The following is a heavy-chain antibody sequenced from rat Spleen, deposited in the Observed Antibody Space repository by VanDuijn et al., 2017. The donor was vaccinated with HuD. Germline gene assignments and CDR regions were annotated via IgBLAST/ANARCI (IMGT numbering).Heavy chain of an antibody. CDR1: GFTFSDYY. CDR2: ILCDGSST. V-gene: IGHV5-7*01. Sequence: EVQLVESDGGLVQPGRSLKLSCAASGFTFSDYYMAWVRQAPKKGLEWVATILCDGSSTYYRHSVKGRFTISRDNAKSTLYLQMDSLRSEDTATYYCARHGYGYNDYWGQGVMVTVSS. CDR3: ARHGYGYNDY. J-gene: IGHJ2*01. D-gene: IGHD1-9*01.